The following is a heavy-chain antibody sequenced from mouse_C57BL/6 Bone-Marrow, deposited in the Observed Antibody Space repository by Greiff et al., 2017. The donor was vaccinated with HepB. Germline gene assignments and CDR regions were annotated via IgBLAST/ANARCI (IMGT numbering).Heavy chain of an antibody. V-gene: IGHV3-6*01. CDR1: GYSITSGYY. CDR3: ARDQSYYSKIWFAY. J-gene: IGHJ3*01. D-gene: IGHD2-5*01. Sequence: EVQLVESGPGLVKPSQSLSLTCSVTGYSITSGYYWNWIRQFPGNKLEWMGYISYDGSNNYNPSLKNRISITRDTSKNQFFLKLNSVTTEDTATYYCARDQSYYSKIWFAYWGQGTLVTVSA. CDR2: ISYDGSN.